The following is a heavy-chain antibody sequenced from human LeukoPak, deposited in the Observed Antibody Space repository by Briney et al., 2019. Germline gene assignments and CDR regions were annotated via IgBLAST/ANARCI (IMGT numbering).Heavy chain of an antibody. V-gene: IGHV3-21*01. CDR2: INSSSSYI. D-gene: IGHD3-22*01. CDR3: ARGLTMIVVVTADAFDI. J-gene: IGHJ3*02. CDR1: GFTFSSYS. Sequence: PGGSLRLSCAASGFTFSSYSMNWVRQARGKGLEWVSSINSSSSYIYYADSVKGRFTISRDNAKNSLYLQMNSLRAEDTAVYYCARGLTMIVVVTADAFDIWGQGTMVTVSS.